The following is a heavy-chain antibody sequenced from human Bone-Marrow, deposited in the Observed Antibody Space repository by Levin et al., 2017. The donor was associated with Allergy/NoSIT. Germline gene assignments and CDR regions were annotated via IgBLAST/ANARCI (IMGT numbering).Heavy chain of an antibody. CDR2: IKQDGSEK. CDR3: ARDAFLEYYYDSSGYYSNWFDP. Sequence: GESLKISCAASGFTFSSYWMSWVRQAPGKGLEWVANIKQDGSEKYYVDSVKGRFTISRDNAKNSLYLQMNSLRAEDTAVYYCARDAFLEYYYDSSGYYSNWFDPWGQGTLVTVSS. J-gene: IGHJ5*02. V-gene: IGHV3-7*01. CDR1: GFTFSSYW. D-gene: IGHD3-22*01.